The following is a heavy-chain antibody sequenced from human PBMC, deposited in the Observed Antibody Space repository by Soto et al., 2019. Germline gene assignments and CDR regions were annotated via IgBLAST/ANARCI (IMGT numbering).Heavy chain of an antibody. CDR1: GGTFSSYA. Sequence: QVQLVQSGAEVKKPGSSVKVSCKASGGTFSSYAISWVRQAPGQGLERMGGIIPIFGTANYAQKFQGRVTITADESTSTAYMELSSLRSEDTAVYYCARDRAWNRLDYYGMDVWGQGTTVTVSS. D-gene: IGHD1-1*01. CDR2: IIPIFGTA. J-gene: IGHJ6*02. V-gene: IGHV1-69*01. CDR3: ARDRAWNRLDYYGMDV.